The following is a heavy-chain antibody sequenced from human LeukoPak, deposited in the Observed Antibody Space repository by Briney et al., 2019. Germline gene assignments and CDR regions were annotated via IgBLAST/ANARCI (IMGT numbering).Heavy chain of an antibody. CDR1: GFTFSSYA. Sequence: GRSLRLSCAASGFTFSSYAMSWVRPAPGKGLEWVSAISGSGGSTYYADSVKGRFTISRDNSKNTLYLQMNSLRAEVTAVYYCAKDGGTTGIIYYYYYMDVWGKGTTVTVSS. V-gene: IGHV3-23*01. CDR3: AKDGGTTGIIYYYYYMDV. D-gene: IGHD1-1*01. J-gene: IGHJ6*03. CDR2: ISGSGGST.